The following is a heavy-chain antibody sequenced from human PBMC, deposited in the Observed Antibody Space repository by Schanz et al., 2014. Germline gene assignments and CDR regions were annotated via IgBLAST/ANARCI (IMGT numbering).Heavy chain of an antibody. V-gene: IGHV3-9*03. CDR2: ICWNSGNI. CDR1: GFTFDDHA. D-gene: IGHD5-18*01. Sequence: EVQLVESGGGLVQPGRSLRLSCAASGFTFDDHAMHWVRQVPGKGLEWVSGICWNSGNIAYADSVKGRFTISRDNAKNSLYLQMNSLGVEDMAVYYCARGGYSYGSGYYAMDVWGQGTAVTVSS. J-gene: IGHJ6*02. CDR3: ARGGYSYGSGYYAMDV.